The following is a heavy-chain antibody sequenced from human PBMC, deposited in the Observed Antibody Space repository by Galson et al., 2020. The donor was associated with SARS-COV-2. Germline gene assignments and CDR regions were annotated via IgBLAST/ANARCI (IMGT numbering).Heavy chain of an antibody. D-gene: IGHD3-10*01. Sequence: GGSPRLSCAASGFTFSDYYMSWIRQAPGKGLEWVSYISSSGSTIYYADSVKGRFTISRDNAKNSLYLQMNSLRAEDTAVYYCARDLWFGELRDYYYYGMDVWGQGTTVTVSS. CDR1: GFTFSDYY. CDR2: ISSSGSTI. V-gene: IGHV3-11*01. CDR3: ARDLWFGELRDYYYYGMDV. J-gene: IGHJ6*02.